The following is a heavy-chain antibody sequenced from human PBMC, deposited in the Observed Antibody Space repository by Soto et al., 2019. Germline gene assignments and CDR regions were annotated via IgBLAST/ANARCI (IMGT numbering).Heavy chain of an antibody. J-gene: IGHJ5*02. V-gene: IGHV4-31*03. CDR3: ARYCTNGVCYTNWFDP. CDR1: GGSISSGGYY. D-gene: IGHD2-8*01. CDR2: IYYSGST. Sequence: PSETLSLTCTVSGGSISSGGYYWSWIRQHPGKGLEWIGYIYYSGSTYYNPSLKSRVTISVDTSKNQFSLELSSVTAEDTAVYYCARYCTNGVCYTNWFDPWGQGTLVTVPS.